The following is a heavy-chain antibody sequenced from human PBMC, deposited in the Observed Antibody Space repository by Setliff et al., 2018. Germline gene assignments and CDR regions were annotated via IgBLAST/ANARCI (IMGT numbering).Heavy chain of an antibody. D-gene: IGHD6-25*01. CDR1: AFTFGTYS. Sequence: GGSLRLSCAASAFTFGTYSMHWVRQTPGKGLEWVSSISPSSFFIYYTDSVKGRFTISRDNAKNSLYLHMNSLKAEDTAVYYCATSPANGGHDAFNIWGQGTVVTVSS. J-gene: IGHJ3*02. V-gene: IGHV3-21*01. CDR2: ISPSSFFI. CDR3: ATSPANGGHDAFNI.